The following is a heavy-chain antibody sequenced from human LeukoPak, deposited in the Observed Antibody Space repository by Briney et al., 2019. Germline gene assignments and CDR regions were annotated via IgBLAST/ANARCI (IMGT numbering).Heavy chain of an antibody. D-gene: IGHD3-16*01. V-gene: IGHV3-30*03. CDR2: ISYDGSNK. J-gene: IGHJ2*01. CDR3: ARSLIPGRWYFDL. Sequence: PGRSLRLSCAASGFTFSSYGMHWVRQAPGKGLEWVAVISYDGSNKYYADSVKGRFTISRDNSKNTLYLQMNSLRPDDTAVNYCARSLIPGRWYFDLWGRGTLVTVSS. CDR1: GFTFSSYG.